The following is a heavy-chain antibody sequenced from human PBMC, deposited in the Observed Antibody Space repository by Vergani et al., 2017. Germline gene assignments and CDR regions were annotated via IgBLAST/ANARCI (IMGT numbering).Heavy chain of an antibody. J-gene: IGHJ4*02. Sequence: QLQLQESGPGLVKPSETLSLTCTVSGGSISSSSYYWGWIRQPPGKGLEWIGSIYYSGSTYYNPSLKSRVTISVDTSKNQFSLKLSSVTAADTAVYYCARIITGATSEEVDYWGQGTLVTVSS. CDR3: ARIITGATSEEVDY. V-gene: IGHV4-39*07. CDR2: IYYSGST. CDR1: GGSISSSSYY. D-gene: IGHD1-7*01.